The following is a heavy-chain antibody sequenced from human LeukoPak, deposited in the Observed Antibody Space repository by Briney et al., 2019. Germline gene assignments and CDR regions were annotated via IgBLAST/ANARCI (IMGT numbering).Heavy chain of an antibody. D-gene: IGHD3-10*01. Sequence: ASVKVSCKASGGTFSSYAISWVRQALGQGLEWMGGIIPIFGTANYAQKFQGRVTITADESTSTAYMELSSLRSEDTAVYYCARGPMVRGPKRSYYYYYGMDVWGQGTTVTVSS. CDR2: IIPIFGTA. CDR1: GGTFSSYA. J-gene: IGHJ6*02. CDR3: ARGPMVRGPKRSYYYYYGMDV. V-gene: IGHV1-69*13.